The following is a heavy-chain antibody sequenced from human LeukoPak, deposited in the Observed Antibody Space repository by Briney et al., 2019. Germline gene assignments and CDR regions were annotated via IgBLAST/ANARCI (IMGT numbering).Heavy chain of an antibody. D-gene: IGHD5-12*01. CDR3: AILATPQLFDY. Sequence: GASVKVSCKASGYTFTDYYLHWVRQAPGQGLEWMGWINPNSGGTNYPQKFQGRVTMTRDTSISTAYMELSRLRSDDTAVYYCAILATPQLFDYWGQGTLVTVSS. J-gene: IGHJ4*02. CDR2: INPNSGGT. CDR1: GYTFTDYY. V-gene: IGHV1-2*02.